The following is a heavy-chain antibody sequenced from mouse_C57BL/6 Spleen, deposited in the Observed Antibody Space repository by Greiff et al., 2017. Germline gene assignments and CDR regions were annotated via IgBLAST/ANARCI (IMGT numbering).Heavy chain of an antibody. CDR1: GFSLSTSGMG. CDR2: IYWDDDK. CDR3: ARGARYYYGSSYGYYAMEY. D-gene: IGHD1-1*01. Sequence: QVTLKVSGPGILQSSQTLSLTCSFSGFSLSTSGMGVSWIRQPSGKGLEWLAHIYWDDDKRYNPSLKSRLTISKDTSRNQVFLKITSVDTADTATYYCARGARYYYGSSYGYYAMEYWGQGTSDTVSS. J-gene: IGHJ4*01. V-gene: IGHV8-12*01.